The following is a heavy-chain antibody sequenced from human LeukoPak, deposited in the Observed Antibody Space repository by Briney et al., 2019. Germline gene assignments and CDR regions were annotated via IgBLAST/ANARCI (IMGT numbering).Heavy chain of an antibody. CDR1: GGTFSSYA. V-gene: IGHV1-69*05. J-gene: IGHJ6*03. Sequence: GASVKVSCKASGGTFSSYAISWVRQAPGQGLEWMGGIIPIFGTANYAQKFQGRLTITTDESTSTAYMELSSLRSEDTAVYYCARGGYDYRRYYYYYYYMDVWGKGTTVTVSS. CDR2: IIPIFGTA. CDR3: ARGGYDYRRYYYYYYYMDV. D-gene: IGHD5-12*01.